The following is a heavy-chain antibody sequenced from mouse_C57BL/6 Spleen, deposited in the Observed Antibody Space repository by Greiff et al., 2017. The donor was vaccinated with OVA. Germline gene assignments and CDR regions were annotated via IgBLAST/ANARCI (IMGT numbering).Heavy chain of an antibody. CDR3: ARSLFITTVVAD. V-gene: IGHV1-69*01. D-gene: IGHD1-1*01. CDR1: GYTFTSYW. Sequence: QVQLQQPGAELVMPGASVKLSCKASGYTFTSYWMHWVKQRPGQGLEWIGEIDPSDSYTNYNQKFKGKSTLTVDKSSSTAYMQLSSLTSEDSAVYYCARSLFITTVVADWGQGTTLTVSS. CDR2: IDPSDSYT. J-gene: IGHJ2*01.